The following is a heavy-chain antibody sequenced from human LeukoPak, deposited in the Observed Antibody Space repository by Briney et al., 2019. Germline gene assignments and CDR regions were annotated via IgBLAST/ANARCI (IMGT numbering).Heavy chain of an antibody. CDR1: GYSFTSYW. CDR2: IYPGDSDT. Sequence: GASLKISCKGSGYSFTSYWIGWVRQMPGKGLEWMGIIYPGDSDTRYSPSFQGQVTISADKSISTAYLQWSSLKASDTAMYYCAISYYYDSSGYYYFDYWGQGTLVTVSS. CDR3: AISYYYDSSGYYYFDY. D-gene: IGHD3-22*01. V-gene: IGHV5-51*01. J-gene: IGHJ4*02.